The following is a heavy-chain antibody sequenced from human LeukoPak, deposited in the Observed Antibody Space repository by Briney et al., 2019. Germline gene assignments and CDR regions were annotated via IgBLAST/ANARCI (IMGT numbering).Heavy chain of an antibody. D-gene: IGHD3-10*01. CDR1: GGSISSYY. CDR2: IYTSGST. CDR3: ARAPSAGSYSFYYFDY. V-gene: IGHV4-4*07. Sequence: SETLSLTCTVSGGSISSYYWSWIRQPAGKGLEWTGRIYTSGSTNYNPSLKSRVTMSVDTSKNQFSLKLSSVTAADTAVYYCARAPSAGSYSFYYFDYWGPGALVTVSS. J-gene: IGHJ4*02.